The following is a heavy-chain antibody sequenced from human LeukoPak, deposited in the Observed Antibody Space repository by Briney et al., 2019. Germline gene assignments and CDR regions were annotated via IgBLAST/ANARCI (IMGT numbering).Heavy chain of an antibody. Sequence: SETLSLTCTVSGGSISSYYWSWIRQPPGKGLEWIGYIYYSGSTNYNPSLKSRVTISVDTFKNQFSLKLSSVTAADTAVYYCARDFAPALGYDYVWGSYRQEGAFDIWGQGTMVTVSS. J-gene: IGHJ3*02. V-gene: IGHV4-59*01. CDR3: ARDFAPALGYDYVWGSYRQEGAFDI. CDR2: IYYSGST. CDR1: GGSISSYY. D-gene: IGHD3-16*02.